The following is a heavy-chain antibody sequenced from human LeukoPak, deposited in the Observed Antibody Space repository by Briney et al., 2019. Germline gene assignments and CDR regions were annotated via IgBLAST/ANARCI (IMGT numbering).Heavy chain of an antibody. D-gene: IGHD5-12*01. V-gene: IGHV1-58*01. Sequence: SVKVSCKASGFTFTSSAVQWVRQARGQRLEWIGWIVVGSGNTNCAQKFQERVTITRDMSTSTAYMELSSLRSEDTAVYYCAARSGYDIYYYYGMDVWGQGTTVTVSS. J-gene: IGHJ6*02. CDR3: AARSGYDIYYYYGMDV. CDR1: GFTFTSSA. CDR2: IVVGSGNT.